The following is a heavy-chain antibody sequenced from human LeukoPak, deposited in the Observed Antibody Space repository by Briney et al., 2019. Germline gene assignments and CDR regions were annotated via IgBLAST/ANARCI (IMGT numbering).Heavy chain of an antibody. J-gene: IGHJ4*02. CDR1: GFTFNNYA. V-gene: IGHV3-30-3*01. CDR2: ISFDGGNK. Sequence: GGSLRLSCAASGFTFNNYAIHWVRQAPGKGLEWVAIISFDGGNKYYADSVKGRFTISRDNSKNTLYLQMNSLRAEDTAVYYCARNGIVGSPLFKFDYWGQGTLVTVSS. CDR3: ARNGIVGSPLFKFDY. D-gene: IGHD1-26*01.